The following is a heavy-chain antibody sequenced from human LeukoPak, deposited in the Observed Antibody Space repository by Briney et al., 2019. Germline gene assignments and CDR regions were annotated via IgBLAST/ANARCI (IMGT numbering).Heavy chain of an antibody. CDR3: ARPPEIAVAGAFDY. Sequence: GGFLRLSCAASGFTFSSYAMHWVRQAPGKGLEWVAVISYDGSNKYYADSVKGRFTISRDNSKNTLYLQMNSLRAEDTAVYYCARPPEIAVAGAFDYWGQGTLVTVSS. CDR2: ISYDGSNK. J-gene: IGHJ4*02. V-gene: IGHV3-30-3*01. D-gene: IGHD6-19*01. CDR1: GFTFSSYA.